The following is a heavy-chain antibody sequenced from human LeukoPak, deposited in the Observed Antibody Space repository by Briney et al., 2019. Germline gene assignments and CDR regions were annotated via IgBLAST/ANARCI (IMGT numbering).Heavy chain of an antibody. CDR3: AKSPYDSSDFDY. CDR2: ISYDGSNK. Sequence: GGSLRLSCAASGFTFSSYGMHWVRQAPGKGLEWVAVISYDGSNKYYADSVKGRFTISRDNSKNTLYLQMNSLRAEDTAVYYCAKSPYDSSDFDYWGQGTLVTVSS. V-gene: IGHV3-30*18. J-gene: IGHJ4*02. CDR1: GFTFSSYG. D-gene: IGHD3-22*01.